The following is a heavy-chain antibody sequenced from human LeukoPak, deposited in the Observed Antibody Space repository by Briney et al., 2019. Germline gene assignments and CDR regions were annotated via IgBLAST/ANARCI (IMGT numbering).Heavy chain of an antibody. CDR1: GLTFSSFG. CDR2: ISASGGST. V-gene: IGHV3-23*01. J-gene: IGHJ4*02. CDR3: AKNMIRGVIMSSSFDY. Sequence: GGTLRLSCAASGLTFSSFGMSWVRQAPGKWLEWVSAISASGGSTYYADSVKGRFTISRDNSKNTLYLQMNSLRAEDTAVYYCAKNMIRGVIMSSSFDYWGQGTLVTVSS. D-gene: IGHD3-10*01.